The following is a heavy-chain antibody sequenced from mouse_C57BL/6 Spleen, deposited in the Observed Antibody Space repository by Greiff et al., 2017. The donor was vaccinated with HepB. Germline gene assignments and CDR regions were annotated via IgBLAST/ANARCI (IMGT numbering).Heavy chain of an antibody. J-gene: IGHJ2*01. CDR3: ARRGYGSSPYYFDY. CDR2: IYPGSGST. CDR1: GYTFTSYW. Sequence: QVQLKQPGAELVKPGASVKMSCKASGYTFTSYWITWVKQRPGQGLEWIGDIYPGSGSTNYNEKFKSKATLTVDTSSSTAYMQLSSLTSEDSAVYYCARRGYGSSPYYFDYWGQGTTLTVSS. D-gene: IGHD1-1*01. V-gene: IGHV1-55*01.